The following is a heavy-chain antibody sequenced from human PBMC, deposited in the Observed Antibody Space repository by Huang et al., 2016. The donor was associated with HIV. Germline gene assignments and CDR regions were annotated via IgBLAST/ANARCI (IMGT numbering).Heavy chain of an antibody. CDR3: ARELRDSSKGYSYGHGGFDY. J-gene: IGHJ4*02. CDR2: ISAHNAST. V-gene: IGHV1-18*01. CDR1: GYTFTSYG. D-gene: IGHD5-18*01. Sequence: QVQLVQSGAEVKKPGASVKVSCTASGYTFTSYGISWVRQAPGKGIEWMGWISAHNASTKYAQKTKGRSTMTTDTATSTAYMELRSLRADATAVYYCARELRDSSKGYSYGHGGFDYWGQGTLVTVSS.